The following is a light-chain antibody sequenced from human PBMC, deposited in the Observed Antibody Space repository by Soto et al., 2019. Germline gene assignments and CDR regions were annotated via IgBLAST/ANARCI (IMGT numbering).Light chain of an antibody. CDR1: QDITTY. Sequence: IVLTQSPASLSLSPGESATLSCRASQDITTYLAWYQQKPGQAPRLLIYDASNRATGIPARFSGSGSGTDFTLTISSLEPEDFAVYYCQQSSNWPRTFGGGTKVDIK. CDR2: DAS. CDR3: QQSSNWPRT. J-gene: IGKJ4*01. V-gene: IGKV3-11*01.